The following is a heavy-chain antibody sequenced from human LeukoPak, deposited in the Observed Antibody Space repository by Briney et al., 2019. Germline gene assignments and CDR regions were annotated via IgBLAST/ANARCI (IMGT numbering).Heavy chain of an antibody. Sequence: SSETLSLTCAVYGGSFNGYYWSWIRQPPGKGLEWIGEINHSGSTNYNPSLKSRVTISVDTSKNQFSLKLSSVTAADTAVYYCARGNTKWGQGTLVTVSS. CDR3: ARGNTK. D-gene: IGHD3-3*01. J-gene: IGHJ4*02. CDR1: GGSFNGYY. V-gene: IGHV4-34*01. CDR2: INHSGST.